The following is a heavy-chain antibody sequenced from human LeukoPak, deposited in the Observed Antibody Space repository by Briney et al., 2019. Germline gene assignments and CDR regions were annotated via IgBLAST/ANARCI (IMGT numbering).Heavy chain of an antibody. CDR2: ISSSSSTI. J-gene: IGHJ4*02. D-gene: IGHD5-18*01. V-gene: IGHV3-48*01. CDR1: GFTFSSYS. CDR3: AKDGGYSYVENDY. Sequence: GGSLRLSCAASGFTFSSYSMNWVRQAPGKGLEWVSYISSSSSTIYYADSVKGRFTISRDNSKNTLYLQMNSLRAEDTAVYYCAKDGGYSYVENDYWGQGTLVTVSS.